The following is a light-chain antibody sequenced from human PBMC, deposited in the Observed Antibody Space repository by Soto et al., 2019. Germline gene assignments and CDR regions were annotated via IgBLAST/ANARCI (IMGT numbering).Light chain of an antibody. V-gene: IGKV1-33*01. Sequence: DIQMTQSPSSLSASVGDRVTITCQASQDISNYLNWYQQKPGKAPKLLIYDASNLETGVPSRFSGSGSGTDFTFTISSLQPEDIATYYCQHYDNLPITLGGGTKVEIK. CDR2: DAS. J-gene: IGKJ4*01. CDR3: QHYDNLPIT. CDR1: QDISNY.